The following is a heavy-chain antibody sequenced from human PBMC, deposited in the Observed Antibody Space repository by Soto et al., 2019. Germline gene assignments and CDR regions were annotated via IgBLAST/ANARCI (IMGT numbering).Heavy chain of an antibody. CDR2: VSAYDGST. V-gene: IGHV1-18*01. D-gene: IGHD2-8*02. CDR3: ARAGRYCTGGSCHTGDY. CDR1: GYTFKNYG. Sequence: QVPLVQSGAEVKKPGASVKVSCKAYGYTFKNYGISWVRQAPGQGLEWMGWVSAYDGSTNYAQNLQGRVTMTTDTSTTTAYMELTTLRSDDTAMYYCARAGRYCTGGSCHTGDYWGQGTLVTVSS. J-gene: IGHJ4*02.